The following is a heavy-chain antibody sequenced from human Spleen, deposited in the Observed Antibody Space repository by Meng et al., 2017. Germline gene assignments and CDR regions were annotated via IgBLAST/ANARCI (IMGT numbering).Heavy chain of an antibody. CDR2: ISKSVSTS. V-gene: IGHV3-23*01. CDR3: ARDSFVGYGYTYYYYALDV. Sequence: GGSLRLSCAASGFTFSNYAMSWVRQAPGKGLEWVSSISKSVSTSYYADSVKGRFTISRDNSKDTVYLQMNSLRAEDTAVYYCARDSFVGYGYTYYYYALDVWGQGTTVTVSS. CDR1: GFTFSNYA. D-gene: IGHD5-18*01. J-gene: IGHJ6*02.